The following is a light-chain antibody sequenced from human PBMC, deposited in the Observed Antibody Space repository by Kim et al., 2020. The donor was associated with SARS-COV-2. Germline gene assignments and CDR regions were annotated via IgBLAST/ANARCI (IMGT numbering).Light chain of an antibody. CDR3: QQRNNWFMYN. CDR2: DAS. CDR1: QNVSTL. V-gene: IGKV3-11*01. J-gene: IGKJ2*01. Sequence: EVVLTQSPATLSLSPGERATLSCRANQNVSTLLAWYQHKPGQPPRLLIHDASVRATGIPARFSGSGSGTDFTLSITNLEPEDSAVYYGQQRNNWFMYNFGQGTKLEIK.